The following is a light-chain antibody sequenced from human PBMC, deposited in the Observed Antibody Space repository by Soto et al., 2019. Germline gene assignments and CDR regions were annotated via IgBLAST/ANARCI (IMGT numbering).Light chain of an antibody. V-gene: IGLV6-57*04. CDR1: SGSIASNY. CDR2: EDN. Sequence: NFMLTQPHSVSESPGKTVTISCTRSSGSIASNYVQWYQQRPGSAPTTVIYEDNQRPSGVPDRFSGSIDSSSNSASLTISGLKTEDEADYYCQSYDSSNPYVVFGGGTKAHRP. CDR3: QSYDSSNPYVV. J-gene: IGLJ2*01.